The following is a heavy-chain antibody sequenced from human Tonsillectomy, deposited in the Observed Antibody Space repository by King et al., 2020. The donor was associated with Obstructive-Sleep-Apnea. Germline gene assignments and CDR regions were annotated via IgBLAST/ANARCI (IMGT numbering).Heavy chain of an antibody. D-gene: IGHD6-19*01. CDR2: ISNSGSTT. CDR1: GFTFSDSY. CDR3: ARCSLSSGWSDY. Sequence: VQLVESGGGLVKPGGSLRLSCTASGFTFSDSYMSWIRQAPGKGLEWIAYISNSGSTTYYADSVKGRFTISRGNAKNSLYLQMNSLRVEDTAVYYCARCSLSSGWSDYWGQGTLVTVSS. V-gene: IGHV3-11*01. J-gene: IGHJ4*02.